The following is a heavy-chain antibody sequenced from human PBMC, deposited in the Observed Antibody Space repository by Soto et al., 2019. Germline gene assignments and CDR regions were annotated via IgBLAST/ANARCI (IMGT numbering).Heavy chain of an antibody. CDR3: ARDRRGADYYDSSGIFDY. V-gene: IGHV3-21*01. CDR1: GFTFSSYS. D-gene: IGHD3-22*01. CDR2: ISSSSSYI. Sequence: EVQLVESGGGLVKPGGSLRLSCAASGFTFSSYSMNWVRQAPGKGLEWVSSISSSSSYIYYADSVKGRFTISRDNAKNSLYRQMNSLRAEDTAVYYCARDRRGADYYDSSGIFDYWGQGTLVTVSS. J-gene: IGHJ4*02.